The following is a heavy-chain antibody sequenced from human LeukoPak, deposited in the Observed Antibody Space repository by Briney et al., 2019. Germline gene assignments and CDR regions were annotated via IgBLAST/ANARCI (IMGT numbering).Heavy chain of an antibody. Sequence: GASVKVSCKTSGYNFTSYGISWVRQTPGQGLEWMGWISVHNGNTNYAQKFQGRVFMTTDTSTSTAYMELRSLKSDDTAVYYCARDYYDILTGYYNFDYWGQGTLVTVSS. J-gene: IGHJ4*02. CDR2: ISVHNGNT. V-gene: IGHV1-18*01. CDR3: ARDYYDILTGYYNFDY. CDR1: GYNFTSYG. D-gene: IGHD3-9*01.